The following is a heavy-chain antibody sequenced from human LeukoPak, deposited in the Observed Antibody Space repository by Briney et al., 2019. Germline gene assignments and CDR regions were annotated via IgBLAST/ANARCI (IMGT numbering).Heavy chain of an antibody. D-gene: IGHD3-10*01. J-gene: IGHJ4*02. CDR3: ARDLRYRGGFDY. V-gene: IGHV4-31*03. CDR2: IYYSGST. CDR1: CGSISSGGYY. Sequence: SQTLSLTCTVSCGSISSGGYYWSWIRHHAGKGLEWIGYIYYSGSTYYNPSLKSRVTISVDTSKNQFSLKLSSVTAADTAVYYCARDLRYRGGFDYWGQGTLVTVSS.